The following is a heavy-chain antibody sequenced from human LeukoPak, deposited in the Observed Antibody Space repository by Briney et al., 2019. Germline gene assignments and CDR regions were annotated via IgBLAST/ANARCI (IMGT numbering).Heavy chain of an antibody. Sequence: SETLSLTRAFYGGSFSGYYWSWIRQPPGKGLEWIGEINHSGSTNYNPSLKSRVTISVDTSKNQFCLKLSSVTAADTAVYYCARGRGYSYGLFWYFDYWGQGTLVTVSS. CDR2: INHSGST. V-gene: IGHV4-34*01. CDR3: ARGRGYSYGLFWYFDY. D-gene: IGHD5-18*01. J-gene: IGHJ4*02. CDR1: GGSFSGYY.